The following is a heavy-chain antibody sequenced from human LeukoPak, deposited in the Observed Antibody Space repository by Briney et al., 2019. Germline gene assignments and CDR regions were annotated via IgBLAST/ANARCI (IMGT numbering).Heavy chain of an antibody. J-gene: IGHJ3*02. CDR3: ARGGTAVIAPYAFDI. Sequence: SETLSLTCTVSGGSISSYYWSWFRQPPGKGLEWIGYIYYSGSTNCNPSVKSRVAMSVDTSKKQFSLKLSSLTAADTAVYYCARGGTAVIAPYAFDIWGQGTMVTVSS. D-gene: IGHD4-23*01. V-gene: IGHV4-59*01. CDR2: IYYSGST. CDR1: GGSISSYY.